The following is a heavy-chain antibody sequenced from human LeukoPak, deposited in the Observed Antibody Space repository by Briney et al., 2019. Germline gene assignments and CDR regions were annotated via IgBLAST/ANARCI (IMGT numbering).Heavy chain of an antibody. V-gene: IGHV3-23*01. CDR1: GFTFKSYG. J-gene: IGHJ4*02. CDR3: ARKVAVAMDLDY. Sequence: TGGSLRLFCAASGFTFKSYGMTWVRQVPGKGLEWVSSITGAGSSTKYADSVSGRFTISRDNSKNTLSLQMTGLRAEDTAVYYCARKVAVAMDLDYWGQGTLVTVSS. CDR2: ITGAGSST. D-gene: IGHD5-18*01.